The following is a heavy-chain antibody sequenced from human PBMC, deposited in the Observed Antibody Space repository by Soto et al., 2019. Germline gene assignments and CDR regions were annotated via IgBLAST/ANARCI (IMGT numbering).Heavy chain of an antibody. CDR2: ITHSGST. J-gene: IGHJ4*02. Sequence: SETLSLTCAVYGGSFSGYYWSWIRQPPGKGLEWIGEITHSGSTYHNPSLKSRVTISIDMSKNQFSLNLRSVTAADTAAYYCARKGGIAVVGRYFWGWETLVPISS. V-gene: IGHV4-34*01. D-gene: IGHD6-19*01. CDR3: ARKGGIAVVGRYF. CDR1: GGSFSGYY.